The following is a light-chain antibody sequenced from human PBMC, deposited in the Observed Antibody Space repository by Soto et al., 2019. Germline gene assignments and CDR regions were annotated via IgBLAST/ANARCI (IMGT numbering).Light chain of an antibody. CDR2: STN. CDR3: LLYYGGQLGV. J-gene: IGLJ2*01. V-gene: IGLV7-43*01. CDR1: SGAVTSGNY. Sequence: QAVVTQEPSLTVSPGGTVTLTCATSSGAVTSGNYPNWFQQKPGQAPRALIYSTNHKYSWTPARFSGSLLGGKAALTLSGVQPQDEADYYCLLYYGGQLGVFGGGTKLTVL.